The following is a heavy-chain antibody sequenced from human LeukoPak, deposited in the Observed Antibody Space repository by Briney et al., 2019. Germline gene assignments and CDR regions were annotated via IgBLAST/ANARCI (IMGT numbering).Heavy chain of an antibody. Sequence: SETLSLTCTVSGGSISSSSYYWGWIRQPPGKGLEWIGSIYYSGSTYYNPSLKSRVTISVDTSKNQFSLKLSSVTAADTAVYYCARLHIAAIFDYWGQGTLVTVSS. D-gene: IGHD6-13*01. J-gene: IGHJ4*02. CDR1: GGSISSSSYY. V-gene: IGHV4-39*01. CDR3: ARLHIAAIFDY. CDR2: IYYSGST.